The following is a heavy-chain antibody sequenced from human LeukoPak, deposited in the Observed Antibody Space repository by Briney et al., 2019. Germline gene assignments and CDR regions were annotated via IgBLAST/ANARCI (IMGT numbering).Heavy chain of an antibody. D-gene: IGHD2/OR15-2a*01. Sequence: SETLSLTCTVSGGSISISSDHWGWIRQPPGKGLEWIGDIYYSGTTNYNPSLKSRVTMSVDTSKNQFSLKLNSATAADTAVYYCARRLSTRSYYLDDWGQGTLVTVSS. CDR2: IYYSGTT. CDR1: GGSISISSDH. J-gene: IGHJ4*02. V-gene: IGHV4-39*01. CDR3: ARRLSTRSYYLDD.